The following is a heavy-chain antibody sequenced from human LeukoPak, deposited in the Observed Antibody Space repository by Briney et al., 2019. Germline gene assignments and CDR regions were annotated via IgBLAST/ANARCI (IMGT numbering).Heavy chain of an antibody. Sequence: SQTLSLICTVSGGSISSGGYYWSWIRQHPGKGLEWIGYIYYSGSTYYNPSLKSRVTISLDTSKNQFSLKLSSVTAADTAVYYCASGRMDWFDPWGQGTLVTVSS. CDR1: GGSISSGGYY. D-gene: IGHD1-14*01. CDR2: IYYSGST. J-gene: IGHJ5*02. V-gene: IGHV4-31*03. CDR3: ASGRMDWFDP.